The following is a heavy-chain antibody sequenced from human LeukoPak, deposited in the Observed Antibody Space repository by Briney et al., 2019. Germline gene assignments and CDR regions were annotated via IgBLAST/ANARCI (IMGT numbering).Heavy chain of an antibody. CDR2: ISYDGSNK. V-gene: IGHV3-30*03. D-gene: IGHD6-6*01. CDR3: ARGKGSSSSDLFDY. Sequence: GGSLRLSCAASGFTFSSYGMHWVRQAPGKGLEWVAVISYDGSNKYYADSVKGRFTISRDNSKNTLSLQMNSLRAEDTAVYYCARGKGSSSSDLFDYWGQGTLVTVSS. J-gene: IGHJ4*02. CDR1: GFTFSSYG.